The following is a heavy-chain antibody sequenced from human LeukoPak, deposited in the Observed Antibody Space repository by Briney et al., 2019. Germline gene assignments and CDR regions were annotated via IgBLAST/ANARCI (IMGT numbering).Heavy chain of an antibody. J-gene: IGHJ5*02. D-gene: IGHD3-22*01. CDR2: IKPDGSAQ. CDR1: GITFSNYG. V-gene: IGHV3-7*01. CDR3: ANGGTYSSGP. Sequence: GGSLRLSCAASGITFSNYGMTWVRQAPGKGLEWVATIKPDGSAQYYVDSVKGRFTISRDNAKNSLFLQINSLRAEDTAVYYCANGGTYSSGPWGQGTLVTVSS.